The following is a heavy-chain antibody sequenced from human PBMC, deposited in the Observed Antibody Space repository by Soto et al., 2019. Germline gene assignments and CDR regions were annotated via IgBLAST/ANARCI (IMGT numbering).Heavy chain of an antibody. CDR3: AKNVWWQQLEPFDY. CDR2: ISGSGGST. V-gene: IGHV3-23*01. J-gene: IGHJ4*02. Sequence: HPGGSLRLSCAASGFTFSSYAMSWVRQAPGKGLEWVSAISGSGGSTYYADSVKGRFTISRDNSKNTLYLQMNSLRAEDTAVYYCAKNVWWQQLEPFDYWGQGTLVTVSS. D-gene: IGHD6-13*01. CDR1: GFTFSSYA.